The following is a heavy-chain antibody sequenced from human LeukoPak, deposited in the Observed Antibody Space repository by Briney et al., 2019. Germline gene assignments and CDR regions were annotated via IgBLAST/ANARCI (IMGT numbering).Heavy chain of an antibody. CDR1: GGSISSSSYY. CDR2: IYYSGST. V-gene: IGHV4-39*01. CDR3: ARPSGSYHEAFDI. D-gene: IGHD1-26*01. J-gene: IGHJ3*02. Sequence: PSETLSLTCTVSGGSISSSSYYWGWIRQPPGKGLEWIGSIYYSGSTYYNPSLKSRVTISVDTSKNQFSLKLSSVTAADTAVYYCARPSGSYHEAFDIWGQGTMVTVSS.